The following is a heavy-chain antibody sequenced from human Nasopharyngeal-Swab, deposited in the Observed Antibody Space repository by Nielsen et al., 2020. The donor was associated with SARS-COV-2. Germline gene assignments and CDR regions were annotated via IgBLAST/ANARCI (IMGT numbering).Heavy chain of an antibody. CDR2: ISSRGSTI. CDR3: AISSGYYFPGFDY. CDR1: GLTYRDYY. J-gene: IGHJ4*02. V-gene: IGHV3-11*01. Sequence: GSVRRSGAGSGLTYRDYYVSWLRQAPGKGLEWVCYISSRGSTIYYADSVKGRFTIARVNAKNSLYLQMNSLRAEDTAVYYCAISSGYYFPGFDYWGQGTLVTVSS. D-gene: IGHD3-22*01.